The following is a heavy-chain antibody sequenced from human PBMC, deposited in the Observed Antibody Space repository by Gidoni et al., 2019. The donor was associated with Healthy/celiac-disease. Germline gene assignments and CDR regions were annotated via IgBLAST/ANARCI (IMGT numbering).Heavy chain of an antibody. V-gene: IGHV4-34*01. CDR3: ARRIAARTWEIYYYYYGMDV. D-gene: IGHD6-6*01. Sequence: QVQLQQWGAGLLKPSETLSLTCAVYGGSFSGYYWSWIRQPPGKGLEWIGEINHSGSTNYNPSLKSRVTISVDTSKNQFSLKLSSVTAADTAVYYCARRIAARTWEIYYYYYGMDVWGQGTTVTVSS. CDR2: INHSGST. J-gene: IGHJ6*02. CDR1: GGSFSGYY.